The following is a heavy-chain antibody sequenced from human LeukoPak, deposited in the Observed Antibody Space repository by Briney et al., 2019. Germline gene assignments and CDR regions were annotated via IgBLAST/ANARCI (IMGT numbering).Heavy chain of an antibody. V-gene: IGHV4-59*08. CDR2: IYYIGST. D-gene: IGHD5-12*01. CDR3: ARGGDYGSAYDYFRY. J-gene: IGHJ4*02. Sequence: PSETLSLTCTVSGGSISSYYWSWIRQPPGEGLEWIGYIYYIGSTDYSPSLNSRVTISLDTSNNQLSLKLTSVTAADTAVYYCARGGDYGSAYDYFRYWGQGTLVSVSS. CDR1: GGSISSYY.